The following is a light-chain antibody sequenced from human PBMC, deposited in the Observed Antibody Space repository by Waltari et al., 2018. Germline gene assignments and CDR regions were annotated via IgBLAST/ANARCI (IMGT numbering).Light chain of an antibody. CDR1: DSNIGTHV. J-gene: IGLJ1*01. CDR3: SAWDDSLNIYV. V-gene: IGLV1-44*01. CDR2: SNT. Sequence: QSVLTQSPSMSGAPGQTITISCSGSDSNIGTHVVNWYQHFPGAAPRLLIYSNTKRPSGVPDRISGSKSGSSASLVISGLQSDDEADYYCSAWDDSLNIYVFGAATQVTV.